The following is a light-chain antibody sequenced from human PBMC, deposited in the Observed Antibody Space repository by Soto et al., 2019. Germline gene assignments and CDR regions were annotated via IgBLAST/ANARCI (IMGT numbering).Light chain of an antibody. V-gene: IGKV3-20*01. CDR1: QSVSSY. CDR2: GTS. J-gene: IGKJ1*01. Sequence: EIVLTQSPGTLSLSPGERATLSCRASQSVSSYLAWYQQKPGQAPMLLIYGTSTRATGIPDRFSGSGSGTDFTLTISRREPEDFAVYYCQQYGRSPRTFGQGTKVEIK. CDR3: QQYGRSPRT.